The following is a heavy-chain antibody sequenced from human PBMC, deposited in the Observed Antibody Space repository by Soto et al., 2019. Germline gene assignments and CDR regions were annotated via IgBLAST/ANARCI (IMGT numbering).Heavy chain of an antibody. CDR2: THPGDSDT. CDR1: GYSFTTYW. J-gene: IGHJ4*02. Sequence: PGESLKISCKASGYSFTTYWIGWVRQKPGEGLEWVGITHPGDSDTRYSPSFRGQVTISVDRSLSTAYLQWDSVKASDTAIYYCAGGTSLDHWGQGTQVTVSS. V-gene: IGHV5-51*01. CDR3: AGGTSLDH.